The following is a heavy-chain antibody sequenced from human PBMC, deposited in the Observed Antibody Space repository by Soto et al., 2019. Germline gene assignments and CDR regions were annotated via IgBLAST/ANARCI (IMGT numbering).Heavy chain of an antibody. CDR3: ARLESFTTNYYYGMDV. V-gene: IGHV1-18*01. CDR2: ISAYNGNT. Sequence: QVQLVQSGAEVKKPGASVKVSCKASGYTFTSYGISWVRQAPGQGLEWMGWISAYNGNTNYAQKLQGRVTMTTDTSTSTAYMELRSLRYDDTTVDYCARLESFTTNYYYGMDVWGQGTTVTVSS. D-gene: IGHD1-1*01. J-gene: IGHJ6*02. CDR1: GYTFTSYG.